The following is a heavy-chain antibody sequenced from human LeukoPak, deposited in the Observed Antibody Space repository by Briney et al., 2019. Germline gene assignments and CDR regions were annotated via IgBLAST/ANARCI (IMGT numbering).Heavy chain of an antibody. CDR1: GYTFTGYY. CDR2: INPNSGGT. D-gene: IGHD2-2*01. Sequence: ASVKVSCKASGYTFTGYYMHWVRQAPGQGLEWMGWINPNSGGTNYAQKFQGRVTMTRDTSISTAYMELSRLRSDDTAVYYCAREFPLLCSSTSCLCPRTYYYYMDVWGKGTTVTVSS. J-gene: IGHJ6*03. V-gene: IGHV1-2*02. CDR3: AREFPLLCSSTSCLCPRTYYYYMDV.